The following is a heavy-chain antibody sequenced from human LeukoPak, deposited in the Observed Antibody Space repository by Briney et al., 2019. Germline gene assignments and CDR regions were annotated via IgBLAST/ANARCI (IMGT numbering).Heavy chain of an antibody. Sequence: GGSLRLSCAASGFTFSSYGMHWVRQAPGKGLEWVAVISYDGSNKYYADSVKGRFTISRDNSKNTLYLQMNSLRAEDTAVYYCAKSFVDTASDHWGQGTLVTVSS. J-gene: IGHJ4*02. V-gene: IGHV3-30*18. CDR2: ISYDGSNK. CDR3: AKSFVDTASDH. CDR1: GFTFSSYG. D-gene: IGHD5-18*01.